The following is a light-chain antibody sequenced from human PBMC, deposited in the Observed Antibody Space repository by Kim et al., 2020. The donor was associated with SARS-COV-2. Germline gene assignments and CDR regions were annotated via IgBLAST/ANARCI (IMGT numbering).Light chain of an antibody. J-gene: IGKJ1*01. CDR2: KAS. Sequence: DIQMTQSPSSLSASIGDRVTITCRADQSIVRYLNWYQQKPGKAPKLLIYKASSLESGVPSRFSGSGSGTEFTLTVSSLQPDDFATYYCQQYNSYPWTFGQGTKVDIK. CDR3: QQYNSYPWT. V-gene: IGKV1-5*03. CDR1: QSIVRY.